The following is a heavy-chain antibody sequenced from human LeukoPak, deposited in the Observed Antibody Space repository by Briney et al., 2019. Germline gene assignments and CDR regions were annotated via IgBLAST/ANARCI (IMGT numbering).Heavy chain of an antibody. CDR3: AREYYDYYEGFDY. V-gene: IGHV1-18*01. CDR2: ISAYNGNT. CDR1: GYTFTSYD. D-gene: IGHD3-22*01. Sequence: ASVKLSCKPSGYTFTSYDISWLRQAPGQGLEWMGRISAYNGNTNYAQKLQGRVTMTTDTSTRTAYMELRSLRSDDTAVYFCAREYYDYYEGFDYWGQGTLVTVSS. J-gene: IGHJ4*02.